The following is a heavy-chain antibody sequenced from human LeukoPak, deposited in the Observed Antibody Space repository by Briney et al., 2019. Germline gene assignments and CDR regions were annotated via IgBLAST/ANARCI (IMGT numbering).Heavy chain of an antibody. CDR1: GGSISSSSYY. CDR3: ARGLLYYYDSSGYYSYFDY. V-gene: IGHV4-39*07. D-gene: IGHD3-22*01. CDR2: IYYSGST. J-gene: IGHJ4*02. Sequence: PSETLSLTCTVSGGSISSSSYYWGWIRQPPGKGLEWIGSIYYSGSTNYNPSLKSRVTISVDTSKNQFSLKLSSATAADMAVYYCARGLLYYYDSSGYYSYFDYWGQGTLVTVSS.